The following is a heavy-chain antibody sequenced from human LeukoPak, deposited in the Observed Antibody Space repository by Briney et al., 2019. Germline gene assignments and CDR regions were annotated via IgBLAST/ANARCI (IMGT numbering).Heavy chain of an antibody. CDR1: GGSISSGDYY. Sequence: SETLSLTCTVSGGSISSGDYYWSWIRQHPGKGLEWIGYIYYSGSTYYNPSLKSRVTISVDTSKNQFSLKLSSVTAADTAVYYCARDVRHQDYYGMDAWGQGTTVTVSS. V-gene: IGHV4-31*03. CDR3: ARDVRHQDYYGMDA. CDR2: IYYSGST. J-gene: IGHJ6*02.